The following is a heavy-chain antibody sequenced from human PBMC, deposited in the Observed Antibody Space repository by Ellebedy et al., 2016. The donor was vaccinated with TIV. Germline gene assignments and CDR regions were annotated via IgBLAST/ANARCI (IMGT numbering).Heavy chain of an antibody. D-gene: IGHD6-19*01. CDR1: GGSISGYY. V-gene: IGHV4-34*01. J-gene: IGHJ4*02. CDR3: AEGRSGWYYFDY. CDR2: VNQSGRT. Sequence: GSLRLSCSVSGGSISGYYWSWVRQPPGKGLEWIGEVNQSGRTNYHPSLKSRVTISVDTSKNQFSLRLSSVTAADTAVYYCAEGRSGWYYFDYWGQGTLVTVSS.